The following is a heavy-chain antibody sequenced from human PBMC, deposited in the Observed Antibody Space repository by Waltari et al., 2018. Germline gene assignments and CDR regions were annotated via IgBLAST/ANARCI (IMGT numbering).Heavy chain of an antibody. CDR2: IKQDGSEK. J-gene: IGHJ5*02. V-gene: IGHV3-7*01. Sequence: EVQLVESGGGLVQPGGSLRLSCAASGFTFSSYWMSWVRQAPGKGLEWVANIKQDGSEKYYVDSVKGRFTSSRDNAKNSLYLQMNSLRSEDMAVYYCALAVAGTPWFDPWGQGTLVTVSS. CDR3: ALAVAGTPWFDP. CDR1: GFTFSSYW. D-gene: IGHD6-19*01.